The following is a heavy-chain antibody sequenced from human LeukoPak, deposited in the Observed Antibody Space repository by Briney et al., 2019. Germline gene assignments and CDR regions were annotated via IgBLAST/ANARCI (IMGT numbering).Heavy chain of an antibody. J-gene: IGHJ3*02. CDR1: GNTFTGYY. CDR2: INPNSGGT. V-gene: IGHV1-2*04. CDR3: ARGVITFGGVIVIREVGPFDI. Sequence: ASVKVSCKASGNTFTGYYMHWVRQAPGQGLEWMGWINPNSGGTNYAQKFQGWVTMTRDTSISTAYMELSRLRSDDTAVYYCARGVITFGGVIVIREVGPFDIWGQGTMVTVSS. D-gene: IGHD3-16*02.